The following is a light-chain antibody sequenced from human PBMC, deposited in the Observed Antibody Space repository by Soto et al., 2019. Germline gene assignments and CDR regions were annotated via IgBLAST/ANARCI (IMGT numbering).Light chain of an antibody. CDR1: QSISSG. CDR2: KAS. CDR3: QQYNSYPWT. V-gene: IGKV1-5*03. J-gene: IGKJ1*01. Sequence: DIQMTQSPSTLSASVGDRVTITCRASQSISSGLAWYQQKPGKAPKLLIYKASSLESGVPSRFSGSGSGTEFTLTISSLQPDDFATEYCQQYNSYPWTFGQGTKVEIK.